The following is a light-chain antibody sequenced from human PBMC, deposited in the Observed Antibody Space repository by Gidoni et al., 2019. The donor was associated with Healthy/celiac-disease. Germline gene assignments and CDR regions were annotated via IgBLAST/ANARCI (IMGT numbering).Light chain of an antibody. CDR3: QAWDSRTDVV. Sequence: SYELTQPPSLSVSPGKTAIITCSGDNLGDKYACWYQQKPGQSPVLVIYQDSKRPSGSPELFSGSNSGNTATLTISGTQAMDEADYYCQAWDSRTDVVFGGGTKLTVL. V-gene: IGLV3-1*01. CDR1: NLGDKY. CDR2: QDS. J-gene: IGLJ2*01.